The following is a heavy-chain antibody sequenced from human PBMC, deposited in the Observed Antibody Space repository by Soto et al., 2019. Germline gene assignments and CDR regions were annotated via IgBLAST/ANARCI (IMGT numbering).Heavy chain of an antibody. J-gene: IGHJ3*02. V-gene: IGHV1-69*13. CDR1: GGTFSSYA. CDR3: ARRRSAQSGSYYAFDI. CDR2: IIPIFGTA. D-gene: IGHD1-26*01. Sequence: ASVKVSCKASGGTFSSYAISWVRQAPGQGLEWMGGIIPIFGTANYAQKFQGRVTITADESTSTAYMELSSLRSEDTAVYYCARRRSAQSGSYYAFDIWGQGTMVTVSS.